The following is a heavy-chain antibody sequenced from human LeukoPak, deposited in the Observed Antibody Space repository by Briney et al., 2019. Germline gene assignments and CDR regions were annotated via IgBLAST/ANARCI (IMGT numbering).Heavy chain of an antibody. V-gene: IGHV3-23*01. D-gene: IGHD6-13*01. CDR2: IRCSGERT. CDR3: AKASGYSSSWYSFFD. J-gene: IGHJ4*02. CDR1: GFTFSSYA. Sequence: GGSLRLSCAASGFTFSSYAMSGVRQPPGKGREGVSLIRCSGERTFHADSVKGRFTISRDNSKNILYLQMNSLRAEDTAVYYCAKASGYSSSWYSFFDWGQGTLVTVSS.